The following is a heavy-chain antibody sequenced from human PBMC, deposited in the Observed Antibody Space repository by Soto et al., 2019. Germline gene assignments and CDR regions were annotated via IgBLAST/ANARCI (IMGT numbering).Heavy chain of an antibody. Sequence: GGSLRLSCAASGSTFSSYEMNWVRQAPGKGLEWVSYISSSGSTRYYADSVKGRFTISRDNAKNSLYVQMNSLRAEDTAVYYCAREASSGWYYFDYWGQGTLVTVSS. CDR1: GSTFSSYE. CDR2: ISSSGSTR. CDR3: AREASSGWYYFDY. D-gene: IGHD6-19*01. J-gene: IGHJ4*02. V-gene: IGHV3-48*03.